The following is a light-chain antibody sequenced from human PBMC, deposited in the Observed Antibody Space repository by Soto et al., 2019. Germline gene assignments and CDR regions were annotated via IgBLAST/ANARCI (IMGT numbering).Light chain of an antibody. CDR1: QNIKSN. J-gene: IGKJ5*01. Sequence: EIVMTQSPATLSVSPGERATLCCRAAQNIKSNLAWYQQKPGQAPRLLIYGASTRATGIPARFSGSGSGTEFTLTIGSLQSEDFAVYYCQQYSSSPSFGQGTRLENK. V-gene: IGKV3-15*01. CDR3: QQYSSSPS. CDR2: GAS.